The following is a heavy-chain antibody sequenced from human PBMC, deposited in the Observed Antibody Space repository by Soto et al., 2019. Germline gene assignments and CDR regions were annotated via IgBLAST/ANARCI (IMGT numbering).Heavy chain of an antibody. Sequence: QITLKESGPTLVKPTQTLTLTCVFSGFSFSTSGMTVGWIRQPPGKALEWLALIYWDDDKRYSPSLNSRLTITKDTSKNQVVLKMTNMDPVDTATYYCAHTGGYDLVGAFDIWGQGTMVTVSS. CDR1: GFSFSTSGMT. CDR3: AHTGGYDLVGAFDI. V-gene: IGHV2-5*02. D-gene: IGHD2-8*02. CDR2: IYWDDDK. J-gene: IGHJ3*02.